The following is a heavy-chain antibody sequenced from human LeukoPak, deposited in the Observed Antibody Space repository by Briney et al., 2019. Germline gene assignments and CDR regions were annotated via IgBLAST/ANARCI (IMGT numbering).Heavy chain of an antibody. CDR2: IYHSGST. V-gene: IGHV4-38-2*02. CDR3: ARASITTNDY. Sequence: SETLSLTCTVSGYSISSGYYWGWIRQPPGKGLEWIGSIYHSGSTYYNPSLKSRVTISVDTSKNQFSLKLSSVTAADTAVYYCARASITTNDYWGQGTLVTVPS. J-gene: IGHJ4*02. CDR1: GYSISSGYY. D-gene: IGHD3-16*01.